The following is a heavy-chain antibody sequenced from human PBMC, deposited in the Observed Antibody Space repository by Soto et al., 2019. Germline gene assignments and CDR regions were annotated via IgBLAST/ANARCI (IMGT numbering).Heavy chain of an antibody. J-gene: IGHJ6*02. V-gene: IGHV4-34*01. CDR3: ARAPGGRYCSSTSCPSRGMDV. CDR2: INHSGST. Sequence: QVQLQQWGAGLLKPSETLSLTCAVYGGSFSGYYWSWIRQPPGKGLEWIGEINHSGSTNYNPSLKLRVTISVDTAKNQFALKLSSVTAADTAVYYCARAPGGRYCSSTSCPSRGMDVWGQGTTVTVSS. CDR1: GGSFSGYY. D-gene: IGHD2-2*01.